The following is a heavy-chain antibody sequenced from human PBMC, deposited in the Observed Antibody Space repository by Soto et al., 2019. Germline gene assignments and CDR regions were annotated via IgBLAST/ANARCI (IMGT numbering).Heavy chain of an antibody. V-gene: IGHV1-24*01. Sequence: ASVKVSCKVSGYTLTELSMHWVRQAPGKGLEWMGGFDPEDGETIYAQKFQGRVTMTEDTSTDTAYMELSSLRSEDTAVYHCGTASYCSSTSCYGRLDYWGQGTLVTVSS. J-gene: IGHJ4*02. D-gene: IGHD2-2*01. CDR2: FDPEDGET. CDR3: GTASYCSSTSCYGRLDY. CDR1: GYTLTELS.